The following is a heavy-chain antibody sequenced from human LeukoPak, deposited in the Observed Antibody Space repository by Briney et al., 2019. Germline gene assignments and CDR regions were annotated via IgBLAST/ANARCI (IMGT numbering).Heavy chain of an antibody. CDR1: GFTFSSYS. V-gene: IGHV3-21*01. Sequence: GGSLRLSCAASGFTFSSYSMNWVRQAPGKGLEWVSSISSSSSYIYYADSVKGRFTISRDNAKNSLYLQMNSLRAEDTAVYYCARDSGRYCTLDSCYTDFDYWGRGTLVSVSS. CDR3: ARDSGRYCTLDSCYTDFDY. J-gene: IGHJ4*01. CDR2: ISSSSSYI. D-gene: IGHD2-2*02.